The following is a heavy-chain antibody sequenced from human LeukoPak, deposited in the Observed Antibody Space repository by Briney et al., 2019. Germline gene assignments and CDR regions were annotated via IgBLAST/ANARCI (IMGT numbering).Heavy chain of an antibody. V-gene: IGHV3-23*01. CDR1: GLTFSNHA. CDR2: ISGRDEST. D-gene: IGHD1-1*01. CDR3: AKVTGTTNY. Sequence: GGSLRLSCAVSGLTFSNHALSWVRQAPGKWLEWVSAISGRDESTYYADSVKGRFTISKDNSKSTLYLQMRSLSAEDTAVYHCAKVTGTTNYWGQGTLVTVSS. J-gene: IGHJ4*02.